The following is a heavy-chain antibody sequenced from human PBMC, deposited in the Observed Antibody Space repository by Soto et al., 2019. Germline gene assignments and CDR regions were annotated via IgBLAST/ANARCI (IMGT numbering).Heavy chain of an antibody. Sequence: QVQLVQSGAEVKKPGSSVKVSCKASGGTFSSYAISWVRQAPGQGLEWMGGIIPIFGTANYARKFQGRVTITADDSTSTAYMELSSLRSEDTAVYYCASGPPQAVAGIFDYWGQGTLVTVSS. V-gene: IGHV1-69*12. CDR1: GGTFSSYA. CDR2: IIPIFGTA. J-gene: IGHJ4*02. CDR3: ASGPPQAVAGIFDY. D-gene: IGHD6-19*01.